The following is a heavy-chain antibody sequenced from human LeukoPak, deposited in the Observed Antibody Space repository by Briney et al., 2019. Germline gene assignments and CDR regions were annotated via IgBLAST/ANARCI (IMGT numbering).Heavy chain of an antibody. Sequence: ASVKVSCKASGYTFTSYDIYWVRQATGQGLEWMGWINPNSGDTNYAQKFQGRVTMTRDTSISTAYMELSRLRSDDTAVYYCARETVPAIAAPRGLNYWGQGTLVTVSS. CDR2: INPNSGDT. D-gene: IGHD6-13*01. J-gene: IGHJ4*02. CDR3: ARETVPAIAAPRGLNY. CDR1: GYTFTSYD. V-gene: IGHV1-2*02.